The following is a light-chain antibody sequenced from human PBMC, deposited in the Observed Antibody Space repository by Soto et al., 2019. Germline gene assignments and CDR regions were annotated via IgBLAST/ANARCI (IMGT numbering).Light chain of an antibody. J-gene: IGLJ2*01. CDR2: EGS. V-gene: IGLV2-23*03. Sequence: QSALTQPASVSGSPGQSITISCTGTSSDLGSYNLVSWYQQHPGKAPKLMIYEGSKRPSGVSNRFSGSKSGNTASLTISGLQAEDEADYYCCSYAGSSTFDVVFGGGTKLTVL. CDR3: CSYAGSSTFDVV. CDR1: SSDLGSYNL.